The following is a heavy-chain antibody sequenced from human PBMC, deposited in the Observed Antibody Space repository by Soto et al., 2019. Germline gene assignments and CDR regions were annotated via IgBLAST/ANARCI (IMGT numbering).Heavy chain of an antibody. CDR1: GFVFGDYA. CDR3: TRGRGTSGWYADY. J-gene: IGHJ4*02. V-gene: IGHV3-49*04. D-gene: IGHD6-13*01. CDR2: VRSETYGGST. Sequence: GGSLRLSCSASGFVFGDYAVTWVRQAPGKGLEWVGVVRSETYGGSTEYAASVKGRFRISRDDSESIAYLQMTSLKTEDTAVYYCTRGRGTSGWYADYWGKGILVTVSS.